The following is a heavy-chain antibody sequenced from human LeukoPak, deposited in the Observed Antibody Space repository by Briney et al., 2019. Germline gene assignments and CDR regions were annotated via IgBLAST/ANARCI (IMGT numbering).Heavy chain of an antibody. Sequence: SETLSLNCTVSGGSISSYYWSWIRQPAGKGLEWIGRIYTSGSTNYNPSLKSRVTISVDTSKNQFSLKLSSVTAADTAVYYCARHGYDFWSGYSNWFDPWGQGTLVTVSS. CDR1: GGSISSYY. V-gene: IGHV4-4*07. CDR3: ARHGYDFWSGYSNWFDP. CDR2: IYTSGST. D-gene: IGHD3-3*01. J-gene: IGHJ5*02.